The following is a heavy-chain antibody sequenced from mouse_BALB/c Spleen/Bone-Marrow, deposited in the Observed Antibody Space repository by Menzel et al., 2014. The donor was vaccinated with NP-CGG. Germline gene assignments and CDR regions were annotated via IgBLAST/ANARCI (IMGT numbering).Heavy chain of an antibody. CDR3: ARVYPNAMDY. V-gene: IGHV14-3*02. Sequence: EVKVVESGAELVKPGASVKLSCTASGFNIKDTYMHWVKQRPEQGLEWIGRIDPANGNTKYDPKFQGKATITADTSSNTAYLQLSSLTSEDTAVYYCARVYPNAMDYWGQGTSVTVSS. D-gene: IGHD2-1*01. CDR2: IDPANGNT. CDR1: GFNIKDTY. J-gene: IGHJ4*01.